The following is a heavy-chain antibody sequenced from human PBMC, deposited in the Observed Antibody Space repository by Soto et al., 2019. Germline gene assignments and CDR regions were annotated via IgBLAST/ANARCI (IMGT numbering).Heavy chain of an antibody. V-gene: IGHV3-33*01. Sequence: GGSLRLSCAASGFTFSSYGMHWVRQAPGKGLEWVAVIWYDGSNKYYADSVKGRFTISRDNSKNTLYLQMNSLRAEDTAVYYCATIHDYYGLHVSGQATTVTVSS. CDR1: GFTFSSYG. J-gene: IGHJ6*02. CDR2: IWYDGSNK. CDR3: ATIHDYYGLHV. D-gene: IGHD5-18*01.